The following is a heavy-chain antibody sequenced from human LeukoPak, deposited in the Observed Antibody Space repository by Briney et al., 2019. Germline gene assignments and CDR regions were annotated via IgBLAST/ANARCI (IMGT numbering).Heavy chain of an antibody. CDR3: ARHSLVFYGSGSYFLNSMDV. J-gene: IGHJ6*02. Sequence: SETLSLTCTVSGGSISSHDWSWIRQSPGKGLEGIGNIYDSELTSYNPSLKSRVTISLDTSQNQCSLNLSSVTAADTAVYYCARHSLVFYGSGSYFLNSMDVWGQGTTVTASS. V-gene: IGHV4-59*08. D-gene: IGHD3-10*01. CDR1: GGSISSHD. CDR2: IYDSELT.